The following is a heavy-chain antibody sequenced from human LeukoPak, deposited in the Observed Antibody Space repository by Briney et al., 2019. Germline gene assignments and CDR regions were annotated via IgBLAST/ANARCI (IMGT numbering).Heavy chain of an antibody. V-gene: IGHV1-69*04. Sequence: ASVKVSCKASGGTFSSYAISWVRQAPGQGLEWMGRIIPILGIANYAQKFQGRVTITADKSTSTAYMELSSLRSEDTAVYYCAGGVQWKLPLGIADYWGQGTLVTVSS. J-gene: IGHJ4*02. D-gene: IGHD1-26*01. CDR2: IIPILGIA. CDR3: AGGVQWKLPLGIADY. CDR1: GGTFSSYA.